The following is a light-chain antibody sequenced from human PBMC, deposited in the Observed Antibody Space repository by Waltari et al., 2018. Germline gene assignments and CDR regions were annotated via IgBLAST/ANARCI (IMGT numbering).Light chain of an antibody. CDR2: KAS. CDR3: QQYDSYWT. CDR1: QSVNSW. J-gene: IGKJ1*01. Sequence: DIQMTQSPFTLSASVGDRVTITCRASQSVNSWVAWYQQKPRKAPKLLIFKASNLESGVPSRFSGSGSGTEFTLTISSLQPDDFATYHCQQYDSYWTFGQGTKVEIK. V-gene: IGKV1-5*03.